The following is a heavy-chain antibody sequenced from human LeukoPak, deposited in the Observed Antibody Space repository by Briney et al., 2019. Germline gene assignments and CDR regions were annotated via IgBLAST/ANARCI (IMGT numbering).Heavy chain of an antibody. Sequence: GGSLRLSCAASGFTFSTYAMSWVRQAPGKGLEWVSSISGSGDSPYYANSGKGRFTMSRDNSKNTLYLLMNSLRAEDTAVYYCAKNRGASGYSDSHYWGQGTLVTVSS. D-gene: IGHD3-22*01. CDR2: ISGSGDSP. CDR3: AKNRGASGYSDSHY. CDR1: GFTFSTYA. V-gene: IGHV3-23*01. J-gene: IGHJ4*02.